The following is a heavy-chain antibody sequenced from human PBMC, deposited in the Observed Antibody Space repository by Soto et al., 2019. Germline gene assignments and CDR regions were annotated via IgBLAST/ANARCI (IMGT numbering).Heavy chain of an antibody. CDR3: AAAGYCSSTSCYERRWFDP. CDR2: IVVGSGNT. D-gene: IGHD2-2*03. Sequence: GASVKVSCKASGFTFTSSAMQWVRQARGQRLEWIGWIVVGSGNTNYAQKFQERVTITRDMSTSTAYMELSSLRSEDTAVYYCAAAGYCSSTSCYERRWFDPWGQGTLVTVSS. CDR1: GFTFTSSA. V-gene: IGHV1-58*02. J-gene: IGHJ5*02.